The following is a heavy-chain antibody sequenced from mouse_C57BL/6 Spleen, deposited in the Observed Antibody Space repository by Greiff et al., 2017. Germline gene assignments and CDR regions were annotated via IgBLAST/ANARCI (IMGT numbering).Heavy chain of an antibody. J-gene: IGHJ4*01. CDR3: ARITTVVVGRYYHAMES. CDR1: GFNMKDYY. CDR2: IDPEDGET. D-gene: IGHD1-1*01. V-gene: IGHV14-2*01. Sequence: VQLQQSGAELVKPGASVKLSCTASGFNMKDYYMHWVKQRTEQGLEWIGRIDPEDGETKYAPKFPGKATLTADTSSNTAYLQLSSLTSQHTAVYYCARITTVVVGRYYHAMESWGSGTSVTASS.